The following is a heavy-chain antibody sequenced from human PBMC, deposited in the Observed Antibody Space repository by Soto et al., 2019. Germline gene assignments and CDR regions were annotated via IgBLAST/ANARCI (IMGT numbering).Heavy chain of an antibody. V-gene: IGHV3-48*01. D-gene: IGHD2-2*01. CDR3: ARDGGYQLPNPTYDDAFDI. J-gene: IGHJ3*02. CDR2: ISSSSSTI. Sequence: GGSLRLSCAASGFTFSSYSMNWVRQAPGKGLEWVSYISSSSSTIYYADSVKGRFTISRDNAKNSLYLQMNSLRAEDTAVYYCARDGGYQLPNPTYDDAFDILGQGTMVTVSS. CDR1: GFTFSSYS.